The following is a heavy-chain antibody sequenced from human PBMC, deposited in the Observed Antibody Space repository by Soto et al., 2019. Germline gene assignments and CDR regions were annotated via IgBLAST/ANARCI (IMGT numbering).Heavy chain of an antibody. J-gene: IGHJ6*02. V-gene: IGHV3-43*01. CDR3: AKAPTDYYYGMDV. D-gene: IGHD4-17*01. CDR2: ISWDGGST. Sequence: LRLSCAASGFTFDDYTMHWVRQAPGKGLEWVSLISWDGGSTYYADSVKGRFTISRDNSKNSLYLQMNSLRTEDTALYYCAKAPTDYYYGMDVWGQGTTVTVSS. CDR1: GFTFDDYT.